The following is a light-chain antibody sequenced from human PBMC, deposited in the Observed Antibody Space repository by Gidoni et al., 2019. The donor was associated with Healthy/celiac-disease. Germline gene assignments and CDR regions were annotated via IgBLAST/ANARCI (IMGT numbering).Light chain of an antibody. CDR2: AAS. CDR3: QQSYSTPFT. V-gene: IGKV1-39*01. CDR1: QSISSY. J-gene: IGKJ3*01. Sequence: DIQMTHSPSSLSASVGDRVTITCRASQSISSYLNWYQQKPGKAPKLLIYAASSLQSGVPSRFSGSGSGTDFTLTISSLQPEDFATYYCQQSYSTPFTFGPGTKVEI.